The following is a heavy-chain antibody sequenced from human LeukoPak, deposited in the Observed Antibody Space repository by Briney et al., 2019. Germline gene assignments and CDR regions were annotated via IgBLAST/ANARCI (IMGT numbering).Heavy chain of an antibody. Sequence: ASVKVSCTASGYTFTSYGISWVRQAPGQGLEWVGWISAYNGNTNYAQKFQGRVTMTTDTSTSTAYMELRSLRSDDTAVYYCARAPYTGFGELVVPLFLGWFDPWGQGTLVTVSS. CDR2: ISAYNGNT. J-gene: IGHJ5*02. V-gene: IGHV1-18*01. CDR3: ARAPYTGFGELVVPLFLGWFDP. D-gene: IGHD3-10*01. CDR1: GYTFTSYG.